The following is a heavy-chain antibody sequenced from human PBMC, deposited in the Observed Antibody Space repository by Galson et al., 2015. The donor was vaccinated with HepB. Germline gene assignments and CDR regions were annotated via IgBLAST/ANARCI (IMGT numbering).Heavy chain of an antibody. J-gene: IGHJ6*02. CDR1: GGTFSSYA. CDR3: ARDNSRLGRYCSSTSCYRYYYYGMDV. CDR2: IIPIFGTA. V-gene: IGHV1-69*13. Sequence: SVKVSCKASGGTFSSYAISWVRQAPGQGLEWMGGIIPIFGTANYAQKFQGRVTITADESTSTAYMELSSLRSEDTAVYYCARDNSRLGRYCSSTSCYRYYYYGMDVWGQGTTVTVSS. D-gene: IGHD2-2*01.